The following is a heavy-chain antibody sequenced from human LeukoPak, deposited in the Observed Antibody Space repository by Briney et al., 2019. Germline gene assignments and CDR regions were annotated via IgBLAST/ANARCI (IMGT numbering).Heavy chain of an antibody. CDR2: ISGSGGST. V-gene: IGHV3-23*01. D-gene: IGHD3-10*01. CDR3: AKTLSWFYFDF. CDR1: GFTFSSYG. J-gene: IGHJ4*02. Sequence: PGGSLRLSCAASGFTFSSYGMSWVRQAPGKGLEWVSAISGSGGSTYYADSVKGRFTISRDSSKNTLYLQMNTLRAEDTAVYYCAKTLSWFYFDFWGQGTLVTVSS.